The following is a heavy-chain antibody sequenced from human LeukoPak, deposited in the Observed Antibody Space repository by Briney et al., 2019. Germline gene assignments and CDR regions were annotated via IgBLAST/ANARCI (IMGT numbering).Heavy chain of an antibody. Sequence: TGGSLRLSCAASGFTFSSHWMHWVRQAPGKGLEWVAVISYDGSNKYYADSVKGRFTISRDNSKNTLYLQMNSLRAEDTAVYYCATSPPYGVISVDYWGQGTLVTVSS. V-gene: IGHV3-30-3*01. CDR2: ISYDGSNK. J-gene: IGHJ4*02. CDR1: GFTFSSHW. CDR3: ATSPPYGVISVDY. D-gene: IGHD4-17*01.